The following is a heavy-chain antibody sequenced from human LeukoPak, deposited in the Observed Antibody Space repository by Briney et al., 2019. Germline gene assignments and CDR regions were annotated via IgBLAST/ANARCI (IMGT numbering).Heavy chain of an antibody. V-gene: IGHV1-18*04. CDR1: GYTFTGYY. D-gene: IGHD1-1*01. Sequence: GASVTVSCTASGYTFTGYYMHWVRQAPGQGLEWMGWISTYNGNTNYAQKFQGRVTVTTDTSTSTAYMELRTLTSDDTAVYYCARDVPGSIGTTARFDPWGQGTLVTVSS. J-gene: IGHJ5*02. CDR3: ARDVPGSIGTTARFDP. CDR2: ISTYNGNT.